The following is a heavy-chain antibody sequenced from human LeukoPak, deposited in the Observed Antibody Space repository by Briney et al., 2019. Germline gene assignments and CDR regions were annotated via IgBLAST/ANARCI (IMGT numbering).Heavy chain of an antibody. Sequence: SETLSLTCTVSGGSISSSSYYWGWIRQPPRKGLEWIGTIYYSGSTYYNPSLKSRVTLSVDTSKNQFSLKLSSVTAADSAVYYCARDGSPSCSGGSCYSIDLWGQGTLVTVSS. V-gene: IGHV4-39*02. CDR2: IYYSGST. D-gene: IGHD2-15*01. CDR3: ARDGSPSCSGGSCYSIDL. J-gene: IGHJ5*02. CDR1: GGSISSSSYY.